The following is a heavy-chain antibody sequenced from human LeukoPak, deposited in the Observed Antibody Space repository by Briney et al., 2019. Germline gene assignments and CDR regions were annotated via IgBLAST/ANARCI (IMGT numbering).Heavy chain of an antibody. Sequence: PSETLSLTCTVSGGSISSYYWSWIRQPPGKGLEWIGYIYYSGSTNYNPSLKSRVTISVDTSKNQFSLKLSSVTAADTAVYYCARIPTVTTWSFGYWGRGTLVTVSS. CDR2: IYYSGST. CDR3: ARIPTVTTWSFGY. J-gene: IGHJ4*02. CDR1: GGSISSYY. D-gene: IGHD4-11*01. V-gene: IGHV4-59*01.